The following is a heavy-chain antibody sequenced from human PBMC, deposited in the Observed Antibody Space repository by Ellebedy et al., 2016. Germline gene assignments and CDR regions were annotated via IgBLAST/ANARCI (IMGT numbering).Heavy chain of an antibody. CDR1: GFTFSSYS. J-gene: IGHJ5*01. CDR3: VRGASGWKGVDS. D-gene: IGHD3-9*01. Sequence: GGSLRLXXAASGFTFSSYSMNWVRQAPGKGLEWLSYICSSSGSIYYADSVKGRFTISRDNAKNTLYLQMNSLRAEDTAIYCCVRGASGWKGVDSWGQGTLVTVSS. CDR2: ICSSSGSI. V-gene: IGHV3-48*04.